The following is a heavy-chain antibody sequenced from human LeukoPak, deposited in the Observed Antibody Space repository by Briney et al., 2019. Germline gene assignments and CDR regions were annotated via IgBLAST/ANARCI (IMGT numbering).Heavy chain of an antibody. CDR2: ISGSGGST. J-gene: IGHJ3*02. CDR3: ARDRDDILTGTTSDAFDI. Sequence: GGSLRLSCAASGFTFSSYGMSWVRQAPGKGLEWVSAISGSGGSTYYADSVKGRFTISRDNSKNTLYLQMNSLRAEDTAVYYCARDRDDILTGTTSDAFDIWGQGTMVTVSS. D-gene: IGHD3-9*01. CDR1: GFTFSSYG. V-gene: IGHV3-23*01.